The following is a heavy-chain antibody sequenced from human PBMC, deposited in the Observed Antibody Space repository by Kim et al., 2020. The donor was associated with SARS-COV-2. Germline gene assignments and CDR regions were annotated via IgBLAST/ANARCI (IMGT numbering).Heavy chain of an antibody. CDR3: ARDPGYGSGSYWVYFDY. J-gene: IGHJ4*02. CDR1: GFTFSSYS. CDR2: ISSSSSYI. V-gene: IGHV3-21*01. D-gene: IGHD3-10*01. Sequence: GGSLRLSCAASGFTFSSYSMNWVRQAPGKGLEWVSSISSSSSYIYYADSVKGRFTISRDNAKNSLYLQMNSLRAEDTAVYYCARDPGYGSGSYWVYFDYWGQGTLVTVSS.